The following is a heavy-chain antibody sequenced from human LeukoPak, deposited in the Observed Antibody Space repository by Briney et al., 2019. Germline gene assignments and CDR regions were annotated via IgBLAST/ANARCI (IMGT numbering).Heavy chain of an antibody. J-gene: IGHJ6*02. CDR1: GFTFSSYA. CDR3: VRGAYYFYGMDV. V-gene: IGHV3-23*01. Sequence: GGSLRLSCAASGFTFSSYAMSWVRQAPGKGLEWVSAISGSGGCTYYADSVKGRFTISRDNAKNTLYLHINSLRAEDTAVFYCVRGAYYFYGMDVWGQGTTVTASS. D-gene: IGHD3-16*01. CDR2: ISGSGGCT.